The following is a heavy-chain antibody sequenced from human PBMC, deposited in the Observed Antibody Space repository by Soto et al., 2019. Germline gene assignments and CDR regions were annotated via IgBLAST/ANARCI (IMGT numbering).Heavy chain of an antibody. CDR1: GYTLTTHW. J-gene: IGHJ4*02. D-gene: IGHD3-9*01. CDR3: ARRVFHYILSPTYYLDS. V-gene: IGHV5-51*01. Sequence: GESLKISCKASGYTLTTHWIAWVRQLHGKGLEGIGIINTRDSDTMYSPSFEGQVTMSVDKSINTAYLQWSRLKASYTAMYFYARRVFHYILSPTYYLDSWGQGTLVTVSS. CDR2: INTRDSDT.